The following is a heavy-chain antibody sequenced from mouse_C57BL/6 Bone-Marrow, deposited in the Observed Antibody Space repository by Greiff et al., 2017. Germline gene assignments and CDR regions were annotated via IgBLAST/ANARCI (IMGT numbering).Heavy chain of an antibody. CDR2: IWRGGST. J-gene: IGHJ3*01. Sequence: VKLVESGPGLVQPSQCLSITCTVSGFSFTSYGVHWVRQSPGKGLEWLGGIWRGGSTDYNAAFMYRLSIIKDNTKSHVFLKMNSLQADDTAIYYCAKYLYDDYDGAYWGQGTLVTVSA. CDR1: GFSFTSYG. D-gene: IGHD2-4*01. V-gene: IGHV2-5*01. CDR3: AKYLYDDYDGAY.